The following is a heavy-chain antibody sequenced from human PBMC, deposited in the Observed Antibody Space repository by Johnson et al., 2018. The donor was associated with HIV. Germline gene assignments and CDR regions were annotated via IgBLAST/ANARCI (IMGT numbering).Heavy chain of an antibody. CDR1: EFIFDDYG. Sequence: VQLVESGGGVVRPGGSLRLSCTTSEFIFDDYGMSWVRQAPGKGLEWVSGINWNGDTTAYADSVKGRFTISRDNAKNSLYLQMNSLRDEDTAVYYCAKNFGKILAAGGLEVGDAFDIWGQGTMVTVSS. CDR3: AKNFGKILAAGGLEVGDAFDI. J-gene: IGHJ3*02. V-gene: IGHV3-20*04. D-gene: IGHD6-13*01. CDR2: INWNGDTT.